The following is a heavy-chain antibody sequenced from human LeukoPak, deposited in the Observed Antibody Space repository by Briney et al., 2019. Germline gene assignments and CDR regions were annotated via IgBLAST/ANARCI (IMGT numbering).Heavy chain of an antibody. Sequence: SETLSLTCTVSGGSISSYYWSWIRQPPGKGLEWIGYIYYSGSTNYNPSLKSRVTISVDTSKNQFSLKLSSVTAADTAVYYCARGRSYGDYGGWYWFDPWGQGTLVTVSS. CDR2: IYYSGST. CDR3: ARGRSYGDYGGWYWFDP. CDR1: GGSISSYY. J-gene: IGHJ5*02. V-gene: IGHV4-59*01. D-gene: IGHD4-17*01.